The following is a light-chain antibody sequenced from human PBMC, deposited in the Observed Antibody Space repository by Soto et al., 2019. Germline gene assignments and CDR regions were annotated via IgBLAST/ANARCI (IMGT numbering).Light chain of an antibody. CDR1: QSVLYSSNNKNY. Sequence: DIVMTQSPDSLAVSLGERATINCRSSQSVLYSSNNKNYLAWYQQKPGQPPKLLFYWASGRQSGVPDRFSGSGSGTDFTLTIRSLQAEDVAVYYCQQYFGTPLTFGGGTTVEIK. J-gene: IGKJ4*01. CDR2: WAS. CDR3: QQYFGTPLT. V-gene: IGKV4-1*01.